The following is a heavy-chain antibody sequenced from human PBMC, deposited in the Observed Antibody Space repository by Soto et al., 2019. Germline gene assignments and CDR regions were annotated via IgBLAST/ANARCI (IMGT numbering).Heavy chain of an antibody. CDR3: ARQGIAAAGTGYYYGMDV. D-gene: IGHD6-13*01. CDR2: IDPSDSYT. Sequence: PGESLKISCKGSGYSFTSYWISWVRQMPGKGLEWMGRIDPSDSYTNYSPSFQGHVTISADKSISTAFLQWSSLKASDTAMYYCARQGIAAAGTGYYYGMDVWGQGTTVTVSS. V-gene: IGHV5-10-1*01. J-gene: IGHJ6*02. CDR1: GYSFTSYW.